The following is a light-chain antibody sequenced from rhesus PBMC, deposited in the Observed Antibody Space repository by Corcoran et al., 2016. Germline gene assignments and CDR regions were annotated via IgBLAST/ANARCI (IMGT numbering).Light chain of an antibody. CDR2: EVT. CDR3: CSYTTTNTFV. V-gene: IGLV2S7*01. J-gene: IGLJ6*01. Sequence: QSAPTQPPSVSGSPGQSGTISCTGTSSDVGGYKYVSWYQHHPGKAPKLVIYEVTTRPSGVSDRFSGSRSGNTASLTISGLQTEDESDYYCCSYTTTNTFVFGSGTRLTV. CDR1: SSDVGGYKY.